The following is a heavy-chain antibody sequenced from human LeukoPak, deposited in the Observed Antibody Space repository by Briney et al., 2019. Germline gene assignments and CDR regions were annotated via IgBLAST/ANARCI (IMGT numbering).Heavy chain of an antibody. V-gene: IGHV3-30*04. D-gene: IGHD2-8*01. CDR1: GFTFSTYA. CDR3: ARGLRLMVYAAPYYFDY. CDR2: ISYDGSSK. J-gene: IGHJ4*02. Sequence: GGSLRLSCAASGFTFSTYAMHWVRQAPGKGLEWVAVISYDGSSKYYADSVKGRFTISRDNSKNTLYLQMNSLRAEDTAVYYCARGLRLMVYAAPYYFDYWGQGTLVTVSS.